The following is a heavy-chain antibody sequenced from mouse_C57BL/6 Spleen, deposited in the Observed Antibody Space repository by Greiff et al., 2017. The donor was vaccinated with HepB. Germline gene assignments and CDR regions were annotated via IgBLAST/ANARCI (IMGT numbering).Heavy chain of an antibody. V-gene: IGHV1-53*01. CDR3: ARWGYGSRGWYFDV. CDR2: INPSNGGT. Sequence: VQLQESGTELVKPGASVKLSCKASGYTFTSYWMHWVKQRPGQGLEWIGNINPSNGGTNYNEKFKSKATLTVDKSSSTAYMQLSSLTSEDSAVYYCARWGYGSRGWYFDVWGTGTTVTVSS. CDR1: GYTFTSYW. D-gene: IGHD1-1*01. J-gene: IGHJ1*03.